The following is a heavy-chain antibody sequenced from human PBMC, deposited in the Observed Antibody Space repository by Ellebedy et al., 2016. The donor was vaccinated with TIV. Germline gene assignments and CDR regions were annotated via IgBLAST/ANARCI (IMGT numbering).Heavy chain of an antibody. Sequence: SETLSLTCTVSGGSISSYFWSWIRQPPGRGLEWIGFIYHSGFTNYNPSLKSRVTMSVDTSKNQFSLKLSSLTAADTAVYYRASHLNADYLYWFDPWGQGTLVTVSS. CDR1: GGSISSYF. D-gene: IGHD4-17*01. CDR3: ASHLNADYLYWFDP. J-gene: IGHJ5*02. CDR2: IYHSGFT. V-gene: IGHV4-59*08.